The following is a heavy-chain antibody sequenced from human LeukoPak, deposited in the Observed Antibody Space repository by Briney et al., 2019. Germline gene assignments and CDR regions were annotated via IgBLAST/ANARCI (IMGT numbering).Heavy chain of an antibody. CDR1: GFTFSSYA. D-gene: IGHD1-14*01. CDR3: ARPSDAGDDY. V-gene: IGHV3-23*01. J-gene: IGHJ4*02. CDR2: ISGSGGST. Sequence: GGSLRLSCAASGFTFSSYAMSWVRQAPGKGLEWVSAISGSGGSTYYADSVKGRFTISRDNAKNSLYLQMNSLRAEDTAVYYCARPSDAGDDYWGQGTLVTVSS.